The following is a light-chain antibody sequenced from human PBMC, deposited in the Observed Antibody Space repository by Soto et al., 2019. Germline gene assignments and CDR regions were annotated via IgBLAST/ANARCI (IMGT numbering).Light chain of an antibody. CDR2: GAS. CDR1: QSISSH. CDR3: QQYDKRHWT. V-gene: IGKV3-15*01. Sequence: EIVMTQSPGTLSVSPGERATLSCRASQSISSHLAWYQHKPGQPPRLLLYGASIRLSGIPARFSGSGSGTEFTLTLNSLQSEDFAIYYCQQYDKRHWTLGKGTKVEIK. J-gene: IGKJ1*01.